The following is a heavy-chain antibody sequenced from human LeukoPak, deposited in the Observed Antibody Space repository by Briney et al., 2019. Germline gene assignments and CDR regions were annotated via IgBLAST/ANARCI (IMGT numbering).Heavy chain of an antibody. D-gene: IGHD5-24*01. CDR3: AKDRRHGYNYNYFDY. Sequence: GGSLRLSCAASGFTFDDYAMHWVRHAPGKGLEWVSLISGDGGSTYYADSVKGRFTISRDNSKNSLYLLMNSLRTEDTALYYCAKDRRHGYNYNYFDYWGQGTLVTVSS. CDR2: ISGDGGST. V-gene: IGHV3-43*02. J-gene: IGHJ4*02. CDR1: GFTFDDYA.